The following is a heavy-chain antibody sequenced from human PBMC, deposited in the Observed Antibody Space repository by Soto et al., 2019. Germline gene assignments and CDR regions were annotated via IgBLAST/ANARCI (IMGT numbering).Heavy chain of an antibody. CDR1: GGSFSGYY. J-gene: IGHJ4*02. Sequence: QVQLQQWGAGLLKPSETLSLTCAVYGGSFSGYYWSWIRQPPGKGLEWIGEINHSGSTNYNPSLKSRVTISVDTPTNQCSPRLSSVTAADTAVYYCARSHFYYFDYWGQGTLVTVSS. CDR2: INHSGST. CDR3: ARSHFYYFDY. V-gene: IGHV4-34*01.